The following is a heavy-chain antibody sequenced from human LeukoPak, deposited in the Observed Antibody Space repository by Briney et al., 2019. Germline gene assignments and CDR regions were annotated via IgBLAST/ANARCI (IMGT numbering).Heavy chain of an antibody. CDR3: ARDLGRDCTGGSCSFPEV. V-gene: IGHV3-53*01. CDR2: IYSGGST. D-gene: IGHD2-15*01. CDR1: GFTVSSNY. Sequence: GGSLPHSCAASGFTVSSNYMSWVRQAPGKGLEWFSVIYSGGSTYYADSVKGRFTISRDYSKNTLYLQMNSLRADDTAVYHCARDLGRDCTGGSCSFPEVWRRGTTVTVSS. J-gene: IGHJ6*02.